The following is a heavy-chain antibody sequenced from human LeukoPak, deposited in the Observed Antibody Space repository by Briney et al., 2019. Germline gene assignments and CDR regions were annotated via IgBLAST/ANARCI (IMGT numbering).Heavy chain of an antibody. D-gene: IGHD4-17*01. CDR1: GFTFRSYS. Sequence: GGSLRLCCAASGFTFRSYSMNWVRQAPGKGLEWVSYITSGSSPIYYADSVKGRFTISRDNAKNSLYLQMNSLRDEDTAVYYCARRAYGDDSFDYWGRETLVTVSS. V-gene: IGHV3-48*02. CDR2: ITSGSSPI. CDR3: ARRAYGDDSFDY. J-gene: IGHJ4*02.